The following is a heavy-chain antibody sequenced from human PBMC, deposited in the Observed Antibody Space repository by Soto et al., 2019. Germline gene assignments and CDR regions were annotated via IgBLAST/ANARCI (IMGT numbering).Heavy chain of an antibody. CDR1: GGSISGSY. D-gene: IGHD6-19*01. V-gene: IGHV4-59*01. CDR2: VYYTGST. J-gene: IGHJ4*02. Sequence: SWSLSRTCSCSGGSISGSYWSWIRQSPGKGLEWLGYVYYTGSTNYSPSLRSRVSISVDTSKDEFSLRLSSVTAADTAVYFCARSVAVPGAHIDYWGQGTQVPVSS. CDR3: ARSVAVPGAHIDY.